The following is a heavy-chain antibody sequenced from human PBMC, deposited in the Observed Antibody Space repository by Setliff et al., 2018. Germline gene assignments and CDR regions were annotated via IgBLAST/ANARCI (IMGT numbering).Heavy chain of an antibody. CDR3: ARIGGGNNDLCTDAFDI. CDR2: LYPFYSDT. CDR1: W. Sequence: WIGWVRQMPGKGLSLLFLLYPFYSDTRYSPSFRGQVTISADKSISTTYLQWSSLRASDTAMYYCARIGGGNNDLCTDAFDIGGKGTMVTV. V-gene: IGHV5-51*01. J-gene: IGHJ3*02. D-gene: IGHD2-8*01.